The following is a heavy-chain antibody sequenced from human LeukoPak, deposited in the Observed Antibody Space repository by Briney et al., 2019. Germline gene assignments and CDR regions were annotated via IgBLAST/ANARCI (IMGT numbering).Heavy chain of an antibody. D-gene: IGHD3-10*01. V-gene: IGHV3-73*01. Sequence: PGGSLRLSCAASGFTFSGSAMHWVRQASGKGLEWVGRIRSKANSYATAYAASVKGRFTISRDDSKNTAYLQMNSLKTEDTAVYYCTRHEGTYYYGSGSSDYWGQGTLVTVSS. CDR1: GFTFSGSA. J-gene: IGHJ4*02. CDR3: TRHEGTYYYGSGSSDY. CDR2: IRSKANSYAT.